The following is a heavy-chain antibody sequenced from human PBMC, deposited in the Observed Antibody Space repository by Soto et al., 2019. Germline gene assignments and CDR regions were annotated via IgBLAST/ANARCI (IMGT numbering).Heavy chain of an antibody. J-gene: IGHJ5*02. D-gene: IGHD2-8*01. Sequence: ASVKVSCKASGYTFTSYGISWVRQAPGQGLEWMGWISAYNGNTNYAQKLQGRVTMTTDTSTSTAYMELRSLRSDDTAVYYCARDFTQITNGWFDPWGQGTLVTVSS. CDR2: ISAYNGNT. CDR3: ARDFTQITNGWFDP. CDR1: GYTFTSYG. V-gene: IGHV1-18*01.